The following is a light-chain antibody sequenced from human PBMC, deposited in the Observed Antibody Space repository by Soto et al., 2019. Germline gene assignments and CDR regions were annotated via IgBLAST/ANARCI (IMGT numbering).Light chain of an antibody. J-gene: IGKJ2*01. CDR3: QQYSSLPHT. Sequence: ESVLTQSPGTLSLSPGERATLSCRPTQSVTNNYFAGYHKKPGHSPRPLIYGVSSRATDIPDRFSGSGSWTDFTLTISRLEPEDFVVYYCQQYSSLPHTFGQGTKLEVK. CDR2: GVS. CDR1: QSVTNNY. V-gene: IGKV3-20*01.